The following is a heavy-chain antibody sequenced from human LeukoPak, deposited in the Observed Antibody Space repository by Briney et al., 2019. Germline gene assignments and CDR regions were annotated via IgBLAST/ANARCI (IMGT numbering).Heavy chain of an antibody. Sequence: ASVKVSCKASGYTFTSYYMHWVRQAPGQGLEWMGIINPSGGSTSYAQKFQGRVTMTRDTSKNQFSLKLSSVTAADTAVYYCARGENSSSWYFGPYLKGYFDYWGQGTLVTVSS. CDR1: GYTFTSYY. J-gene: IGHJ4*02. D-gene: IGHD6-13*01. CDR2: INPSGGST. V-gene: IGHV1-46*01. CDR3: ARGENSSSWYFGPYLKGYFDY.